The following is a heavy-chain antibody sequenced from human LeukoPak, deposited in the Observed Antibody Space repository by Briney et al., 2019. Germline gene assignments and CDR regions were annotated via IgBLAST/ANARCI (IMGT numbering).Heavy chain of an antibody. V-gene: IGHV5-51*01. Sequence: GESLKISCKGSGYSFTSYWIAWVRQMPGEGLAWMGIIRPSDSDTRYSPSFQGQVTISADKSINTAYLQRSSLKASDTAMYYCARHRYSSSWTDFDSWGQGTLVTVSS. D-gene: IGHD6-13*01. CDR1: GYSFTSYW. CDR2: IRPSDSDT. CDR3: ARHRYSSSWTDFDS. J-gene: IGHJ4*02.